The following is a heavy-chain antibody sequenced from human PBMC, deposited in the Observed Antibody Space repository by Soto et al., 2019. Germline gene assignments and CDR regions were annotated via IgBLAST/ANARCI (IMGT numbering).Heavy chain of an antibody. D-gene: IGHD2-8*01. CDR2: INPSGGST. V-gene: IGHV1-46*01. CDR3: ARPPYPGCINAVCYPLDY. J-gene: IGHJ4*02. CDR1: GYTFTSYY. Sequence: QVQLVQSGAEVKKPGASVKISCKASGYTFTSYYMHWVRQAPGQGLDWMGIINPSGGSTNYAQKLQGRVAMTRDTSTSTVDMELNSLRSEDTAVYYCARPPYPGCINAVCYPLDYWGQGTLVTVSP.